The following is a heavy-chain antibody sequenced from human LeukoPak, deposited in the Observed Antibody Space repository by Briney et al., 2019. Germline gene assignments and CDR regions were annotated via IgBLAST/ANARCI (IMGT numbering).Heavy chain of an antibody. CDR3: ARDVHAGYCSSTSSCNWFDP. Sequence: KPSETLSLTCTVSGGSISSYYWSWIRQPAGKGLEWLGRIYTSGSTNYNPSLKSRVTMSVDTPKNQFSLKLSSVTAADTAVYYCARDVHAGYCSSTSSCNWFDPWGQGTLVTVSS. J-gene: IGHJ5*02. D-gene: IGHD2-2*01. V-gene: IGHV4-4*07. CDR2: IYTSGST. CDR1: GGSISSYY.